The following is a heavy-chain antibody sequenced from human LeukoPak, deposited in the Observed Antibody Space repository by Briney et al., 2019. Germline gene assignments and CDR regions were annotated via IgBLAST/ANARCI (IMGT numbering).Heavy chain of an antibody. Sequence: GASVKVSCKASGGTFSSYAISWVRQAPGQGPEWMGRIIPIFGTANYAQKCQGRVAITTDESTSTAYMELSSLRSEDTAVYYCARGKDIVLIIWGQGTLVTVSS. V-gene: IGHV1-69*05. CDR2: IIPIFGTA. J-gene: IGHJ4*02. CDR1: GGTFSSYA. CDR3: ARGKDIVLII. D-gene: IGHD2-8*01.